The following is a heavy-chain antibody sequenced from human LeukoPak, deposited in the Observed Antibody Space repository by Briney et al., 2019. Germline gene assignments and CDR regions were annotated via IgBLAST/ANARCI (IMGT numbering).Heavy chain of an antibody. Sequence: SETLSLTCTVSGGSISSYYWSWIRQPPGKGLEWIGYIYYSGSTNYNPSLKSRVTISVETSKNEFSLKLRSVTAADTAVYYCARARYSSGWYREDWFDPWGQGTLVTVSS. CDR2: IYYSGST. V-gene: IGHV4-59*01. J-gene: IGHJ5*02. D-gene: IGHD6-19*01. CDR1: GGSISSYY. CDR3: ARARYSSGWYREDWFDP.